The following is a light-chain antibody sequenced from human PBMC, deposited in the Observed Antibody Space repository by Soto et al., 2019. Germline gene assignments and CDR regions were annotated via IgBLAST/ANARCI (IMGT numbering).Light chain of an antibody. J-gene: IGLJ3*02. Sequence: QSVLTQPPSVSGTPGQRVTISCSGSSSNIGTSVVNWYQQFPGTAPKLLIFNNNNRPSGVPDRFSGSKSGSSASLAISGLLSEDEADYYCAGWDESMSGPVFGGGHKRTVL. CDR1: SSNIGTSV. V-gene: IGLV1-44*01. CDR3: AGWDESMSGPV. CDR2: NNN.